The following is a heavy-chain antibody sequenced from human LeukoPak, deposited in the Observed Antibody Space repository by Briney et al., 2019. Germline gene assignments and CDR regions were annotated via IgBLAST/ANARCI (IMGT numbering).Heavy chain of an antibody. CDR3: ARVSPNEVYSYGLYYFDY. J-gene: IGHJ4*02. Sequence: GGSLRLSCAASGFTFSDYYMSWIRQAPGKGLEWVSYTSSSGSTIYYADSVKGRFTISRDNAKNSLYLQMNSLRAEDTAVYYCARVSPNEVYSYGLYYFDYWGQGTLVTVSS. CDR1: GFTFSDYY. CDR2: TSSSGSTI. V-gene: IGHV3-11*01. D-gene: IGHD5-18*01.